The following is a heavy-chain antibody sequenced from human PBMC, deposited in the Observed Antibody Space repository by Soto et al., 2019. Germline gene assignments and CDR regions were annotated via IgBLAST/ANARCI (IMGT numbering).Heavy chain of an antibody. CDR2: ISAYNGNT. CDR3: ARYDFLSVYYGFEGFDY. Sequence: ASVKVSCKASGYTFTSYGISWVRRAPGQGFEWMGWISAYNGNTNYAQKLQGRVTMTTDTSTSTAYMELRSLRSDDTAVYYCARYDFLSVYYGFEGFDYWGKGTLVTLSS. D-gene: IGHD3-3*01. J-gene: IGHJ4*02. V-gene: IGHV1-18*01. CDR1: GYTFTSYG.